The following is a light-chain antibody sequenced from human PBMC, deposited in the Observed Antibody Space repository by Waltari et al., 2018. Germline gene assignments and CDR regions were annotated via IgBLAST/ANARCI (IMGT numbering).Light chain of an antibody. CDR1: DIGSKS. CDR3: QVWDNGSVI. V-gene: IGLV3-21*04. CDR2: YDS. J-gene: IGLJ2*01. Sequence: SFVLIQPPSVSVAPGKTATITCGGDDIGSKSLHWYQQKPGQAPVLVRSYDSEWPSGHPQRFSGSSSGNTATLTISRVEAGDEADYYCQVWDNGSVIFGGGTKLIAL.